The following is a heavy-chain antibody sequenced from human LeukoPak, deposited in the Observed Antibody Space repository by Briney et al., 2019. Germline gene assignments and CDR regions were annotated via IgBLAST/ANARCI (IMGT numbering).Heavy chain of an antibody. Sequence: GGSLRLSCAASGLMFSNYDMSWVRQAPGKGLEWVSGISGSGESTYYADSVRGRFTISRDNLKNTLYLQMNGLRVEDTAVYYCVRERFHGSGAPRYDYWGQGTLVTVSS. V-gene: IGHV3-23*01. CDR1: GLMFSNYD. CDR3: VRERFHGSGAPRYDY. CDR2: ISGSGEST. J-gene: IGHJ4*02. D-gene: IGHD3-10*01.